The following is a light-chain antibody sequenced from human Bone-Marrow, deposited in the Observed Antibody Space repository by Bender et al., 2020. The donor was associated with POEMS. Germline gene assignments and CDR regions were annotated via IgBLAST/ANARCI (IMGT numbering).Light chain of an antibody. CDR1: SSDVGNYNL. Sequence: QSALTQPASVSGSPGQSITISCTGTSSDVGNYNLVSWYQHHPGKAPKLIIYEGNKRPSGVPARFSGSKSGTSASLAISDIQSEDEGDYYCSSWDDSLSGWVFGGGTKLTVL. J-gene: IGLJ3*02. V-gene: IGLV2-23*01. CDR2: EGN. CDR3: SSWDDSLSGWV.